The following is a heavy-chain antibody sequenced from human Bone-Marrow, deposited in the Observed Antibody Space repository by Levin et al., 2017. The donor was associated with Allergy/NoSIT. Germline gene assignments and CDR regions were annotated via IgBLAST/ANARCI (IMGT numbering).Heavy chain of an antibody. CDR2: VFYNGIGYMHYRGST. V-gene: IGHV4-61*01. J-gene: IGHJ6*02. CDR1: GGSLSGSSYY. D-gene: IGHD3-10*01. CDR3: ARDLQPGGTLSFGSGNNRYYYGMDV. Sequence: SETLSLTCSVSGGSLSGSSYYWTWIRQPPGKELEWIGHVFYNGIGYMHYRGSTNYNPSLRGRVTISADTSTNQFSLRMSSVTAADTAVYYCARDLQPGGTLSFGSGNNRYYYGMDVWGQGTTVIVTS.